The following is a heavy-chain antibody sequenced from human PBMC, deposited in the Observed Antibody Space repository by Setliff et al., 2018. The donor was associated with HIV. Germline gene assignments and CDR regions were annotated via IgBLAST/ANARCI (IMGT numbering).Heavy chain of an antibody. V-gene: IGHV4-4*08. CDR1: GISINGYY. CDR2: VSSIGNT. CDR3: ARTRAPYFFDF. Sequence: PSETLSLTCSVSGISINGYYWSWIRQSPRTRLEWIGYVSSIGNTNYNPSLKSRVTISVDTSRNQFSLQLNSVTAADTAVYFCARTRAPYFFDFWGQGAQVTVSS. J-gene: IGHJ4*02. D-gene: IGHD1-26*01.